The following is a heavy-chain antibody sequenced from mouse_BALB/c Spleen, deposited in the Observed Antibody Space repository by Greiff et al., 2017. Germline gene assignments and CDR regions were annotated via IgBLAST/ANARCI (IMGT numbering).Heavy chain of an antibody. D-gene: IGHD1-2*01. V-gene: IGHV5-17*02. CDR1: GFTFSSFG. CDR2: ISSGSSTI. J-gene: IGHJ2*01. Sequence: EVKLMESGGGLVQPGGSRKLSCAASGFTFSSFGMHWVRQAPEKGLEWVAYISSGSSTIYYADTVKGRFTISRDNPKNTLFLQMTSLRSEDTAMYYCARDYGYPYLDYWGQGTTLTVSS. CDR3: ARDYGYPYLDY.